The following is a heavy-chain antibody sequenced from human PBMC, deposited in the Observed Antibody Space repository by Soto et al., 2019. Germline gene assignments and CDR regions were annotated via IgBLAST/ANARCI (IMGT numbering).Heavy chain of an antibody. Sequence: GAAGKVSCKASGFTFTSSAVQWVRQARGQRLEWIGWIVVGSGNTNYAQKFQERVTITRDMSTSTAYMELSSLRSEDTAVYYCAAARDSGSYYGAHYYGIDCCGRRTTVIGSS. D-gene: IGHD1-26*01. J-gene: IGHJ6*02. CDR2: IVVGSGNT. CDR3: AAARDSGSYYGAHYYGIDC. V-gene: IGHV1-58*01. CDR1: GFTFTSSA.